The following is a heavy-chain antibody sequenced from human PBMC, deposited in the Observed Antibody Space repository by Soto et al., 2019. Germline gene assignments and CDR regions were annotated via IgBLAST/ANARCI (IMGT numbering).Heavy chain of an antibody. D-gene: IGHD1-26*01. CDR2: ISYDGSNK. CDR3: ARDREGSDGSYYFDY. V-gene: IGHV3-30*04. Sequence: GGSLRLSCAASGFTFSSYAMHWVRQAPGKGLEWVAVISYDGSNKYYADSVKGRFTISRDNSKNTLYLQMNSLRAEDTAVYYCARDREGSDGSYYFDYWGQGTLVTVSS. CDR1: GFTFSSYA. J-gene: IGHJ4*02.